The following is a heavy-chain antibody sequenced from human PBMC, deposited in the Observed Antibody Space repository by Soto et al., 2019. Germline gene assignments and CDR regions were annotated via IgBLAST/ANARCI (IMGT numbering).Heavy chain of an antibody. J-gene: IGHJ6*02. Sequence: LRLSCAASGFTLRNYGMHWVRQAPGKGLEWMAVISSDGSNKYLADSVKGRFTISRDNSKNTLYLQMDSLRSEDTAVYYCAKVKTIAPAADYNGMDVWGRGTTVTVSS. V-gene: IGHV3-30*18. CDR2: ISSDGSNK. D-gene: IGHD6-25*01. CDR1: GFTLRNYG. CDR3: AKVKTIAPAADYNGMDV.